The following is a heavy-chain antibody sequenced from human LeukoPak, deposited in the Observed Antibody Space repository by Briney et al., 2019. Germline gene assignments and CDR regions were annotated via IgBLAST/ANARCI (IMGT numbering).Heavy chain of an antibody. D-gene: IGHD5-18*01. J-gene: IGHJ4*02. CDR1: GFTFSSYS. CDR3: AKGVDTAMVYYFDY. V-gene: IGHV3-48*01. CDR2: ISSSSSTI. Sequence: GGSLRLSCAASGFTFSSYSMNWVRQAPGKGLEWVSYISSSSSTIYYADSVKGRFTISRDNAKNSLYLQMNSLRAEDTALYYCAKGVDTAMVYYFDYWGQGTLVTVSS.